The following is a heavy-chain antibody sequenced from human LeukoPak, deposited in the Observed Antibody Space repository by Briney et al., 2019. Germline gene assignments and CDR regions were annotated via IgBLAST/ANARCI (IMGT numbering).Heavy chain of an antibody. CDR2: IRRDGSTI. D-gene: IGHD2-21*01. J-gene: IGHJ3*02. CDR3: ARDFNPSCGDIDAFDI. V-gene: IGHV3-7*01. CDR1: GFMFSQYW. Sequence: GGSLGLSCAASGFMFSQYWMTWVRQAPGKGLEWVANIRRDGSTIHYVDSVRGRFTISRDNAKNSLYLQMDSLRAEDTAVYYCARDFNPSCGDIDAFDIWGQGTMVTVAS.